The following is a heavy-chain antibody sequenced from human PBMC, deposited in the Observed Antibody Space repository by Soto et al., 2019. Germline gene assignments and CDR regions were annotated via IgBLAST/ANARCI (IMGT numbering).Heavy chain of an antibody. CDR3: ARVSWREKYGMDV. Sequence: GGSLRLSCAASGFTFSDSYMSWIRQAPGKGLEWISYITFSGNTVYYADSLKGRFTISRDNAKNSLYLLMNRLRAEDTAVYYCARVSWREKYGMDVWGQGTTVTVSS. CDR1: GFTFSDSY. V-gene: IGHV3-11*01. CDR2: ITFSGNTV. J-gene: IGHJ6*02.